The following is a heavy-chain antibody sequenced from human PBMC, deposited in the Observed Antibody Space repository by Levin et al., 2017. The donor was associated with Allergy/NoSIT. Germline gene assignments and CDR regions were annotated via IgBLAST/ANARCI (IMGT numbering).Heavy chain of an antibody. V-gene: IGHV3-21*01. CDR3: AREGHYGDYFQH. CDR2: ISSSSSYI. CDR1: GFTFSTSG. Sequence: LSLTCAAPGFTFSTSGMTWVRPAPGKGLEWVSSISSSSSYIYYADSVKGRFTISRDNAKNSLYLQMNSLRAEDTAVYYCAREGHYGDYFQHWGQGTLVTVSS. D-gene: IGHD4-17*01. J-gene: IGHJ1*01.